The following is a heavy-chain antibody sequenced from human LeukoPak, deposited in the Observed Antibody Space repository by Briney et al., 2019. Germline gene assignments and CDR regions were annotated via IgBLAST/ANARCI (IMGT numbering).Heavy chain of an antibody. CDR1: GFTFSDYY. CDR2: IWYVGSNK. D-gene: IGHD3-10*01. J-gene: IGHJ4*02. CDR3: AREWFGELLPDY. Sequence: GGSLRLSCAASGFTFSDYYMSWIRQAPGKGLEWVAAIWYVGSNKYYADSVKGRFTISRDNSKNTLYLQMNSLRAEDTAVYYCAREWFGELLPDYWGQGTLVTVSS. V-gene: IGHV3-33*08.